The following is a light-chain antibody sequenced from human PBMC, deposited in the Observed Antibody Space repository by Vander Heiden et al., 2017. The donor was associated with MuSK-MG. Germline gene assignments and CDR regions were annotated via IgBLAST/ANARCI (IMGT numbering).Light chain of an antibody. CDR1: QGISSY. Sequence: DIHLTQSPSFLSASVGDRVTITCRASQGISSYLAWYQQKPGKAPKLLIYAGSTLQSGVPSRFSGSGSGTEVTLTISSLQPEEFATYYCQQLNSYPRTWTFGQGTKVEIK. CDR3: QQLNSYPRTWT. CDR2: AGS. V-gene: IGKV1-9*01. J-gene: IGKJ1*01.